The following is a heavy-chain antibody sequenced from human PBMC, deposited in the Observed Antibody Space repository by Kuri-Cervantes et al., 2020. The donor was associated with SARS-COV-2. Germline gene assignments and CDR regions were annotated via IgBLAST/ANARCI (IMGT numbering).Heavy chain of an antibody. V-gene: IGHV4-39*01. Sequence: SETLSLTCTVSGGSISSSSYYWGWTRQPPGKGLEWIGSIYYSGSTYYNPSLKSRVTISVDTSKNQFSLKLSSVTAADTAVYYCARHVRPEITIFGVVITADYFDYWGQGTLVTVSS. CDR1: GGSISSSSYY. CDR2: IYYSGST. D-gene: IGHD3-3*01. CDR3: ARHVRPEITIFGVVITADYFDY. J-gene: IGHJ4*02.